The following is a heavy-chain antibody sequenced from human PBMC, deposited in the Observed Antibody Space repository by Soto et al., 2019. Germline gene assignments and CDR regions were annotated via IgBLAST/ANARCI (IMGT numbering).Heavy chain of an antibody. CDR2: ISGSGGST. D-gene: IGHD6-13*01. CDR1: GFTFSSNT. V-gene: IGHV3-23*01. J-gene: IGHJ4*02. CDR3: AKDRRSSSCFDY. Sequence: GGSLRLSCAASGFTFSSNTISWVRQVPGKGLEWLSVISGSGGSTYYADSVKGRFTVSRDNSKNTLYLQMNSLRAEDTAVYYCAKDRRSSSCFDYWGQGTLVTVSS.